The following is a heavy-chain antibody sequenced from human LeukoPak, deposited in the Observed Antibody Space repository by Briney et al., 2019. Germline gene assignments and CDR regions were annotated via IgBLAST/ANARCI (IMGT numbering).Heavy chain of an antibody. D-gene: IGHD5-18*01. J-gene: IGHJ4*02. CDR3: AKDNGVQLWYEGYFDY. Sequence: GGSLRLSCAASGFTFDDYAMHWVRQAPGKGLEWVSGISWNSGSIGYADSVKGRFTISRDNAKNSLYLQMNSLRAEDTALYYCAKDNGVQLWYEGYFDYWGQGTLVTVPS. CDR1: GFTFDDYA. CDR2: ISWNSGSI. V-gene: IGHV3-9*01.